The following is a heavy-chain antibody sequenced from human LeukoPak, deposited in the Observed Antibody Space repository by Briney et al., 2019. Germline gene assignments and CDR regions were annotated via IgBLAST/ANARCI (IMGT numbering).Heavy chain of an antibody. J-gene: IGHJ4*02. D-gene: IGHD3-9*01. Sequence: ASVKVSCKASGYTFTSYGISWVRQAPGQGLEWMGWISAYNGNTNYAQKVQGRVTMTTDTSTSTAYMELRSLRSDDTAVYYCARVGGYDILTSQPNDYWGQGTLVTVSS. CDR1: GYTFTSYG. V-gene: IGHV1-18*01. CDR2: ISAYNGNT. CDR3: ARVGGYDILTSQPNDY.